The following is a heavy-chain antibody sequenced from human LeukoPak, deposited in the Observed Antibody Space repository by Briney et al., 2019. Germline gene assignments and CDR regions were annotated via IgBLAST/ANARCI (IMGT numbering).Heavy chain of an antibody. CDR3: AGHKSGYYTAFDS. J-gene: IGHJ4*02. V-gene: IGHV4-59*08. D-gene: IGHD3-3*01. Sequence: PSETLSLTCTVSGGSISSYYWSWIRQPPGKGLEWIGYVLYIGTINYNPSLKSRVTISVDTSKNLFSLKLSSVTAADTAVYYCAGHKSGYYTAFDSWGQGTLVTVSS. CDR2: VLYIGTI. CDR1: GGSISSYY.